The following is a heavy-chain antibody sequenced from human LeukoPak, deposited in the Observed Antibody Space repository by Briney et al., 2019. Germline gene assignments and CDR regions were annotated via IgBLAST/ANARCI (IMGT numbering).Heavy chain of an antibody. J-gene: IGHJ4*02. CDR3: ARGRGYSLGTGFDY. V-gene: IGHV5-51*01. CDR1: GFYFSTSW. D-gene: IGHD5-18*01. Sequence: GESLKISCQTSGFYFSTSWIAWVRQTPGKGLEWMAILYPGDSDTRYSPSFQGQVTMSVDRSISTAYLQWRSLKASDSAMYYCARGRGYSLGTGFDYWGQGTLVTVSS. CDR2: LYPGDSDT.